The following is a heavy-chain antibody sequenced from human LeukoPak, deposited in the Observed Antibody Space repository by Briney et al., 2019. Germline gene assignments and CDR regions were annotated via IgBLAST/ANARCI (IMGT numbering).Heavy chain of an antibody. Sequence: ASVKVSCKASVYTFTSYDINWVRQATGQGLEWMGWMNPNSGDTGYAQKFQGRVTMTRNTSISTAYMELSSLRSEDTAVYYCAREGGSSWFRGGMDVWGQGTTVTVSS. CDR3: AREGGSSWFRGGMDV. CDR2: MNPNSGDT. J-gene: IGHJ6*02. V-gene: IGHV1-8*01. CDR1: VYTFTSYD. D-gene: IGHD6-13*01.